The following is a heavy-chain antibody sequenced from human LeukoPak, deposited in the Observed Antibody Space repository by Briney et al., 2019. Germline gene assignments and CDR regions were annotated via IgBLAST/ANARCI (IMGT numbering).Heavy chain of an antibody. Sequence: GGSLRLSCAASGFTFSSYGMHWVRQAPGKGLEWVAFIRYDGSNKYYADSVKGRFTISRDNSKNTLYLQMNSLRAEDTAVYYCAKGGYYYGSGTFYYMDVWGKGTTVTVSS. J-gene: IGHJ6*03. CDR2: IRYDGSNK. CDR1: GFTFSSYG. CDR3: AKGGYYYGSGTFYYMDV. D-gene: IGHD3-10*01. V-gene: IGHV3-30*02.